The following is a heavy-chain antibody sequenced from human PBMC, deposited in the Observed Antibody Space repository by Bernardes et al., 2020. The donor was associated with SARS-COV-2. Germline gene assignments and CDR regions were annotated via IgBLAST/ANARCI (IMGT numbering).Heavy chain of an antibody. Sequence: SETLSLTCTVSGGSISSSSYYWGWTRQPPGKGLEWIGSIYYSGSTYYNPSLKSRVTISVDTSKNQFSLKLSSVTAADTAVYYCAKKVGGRDAFDIWGQGTMVTVSS. V-gene: IGHV4-39*07. J-gene: IGHJ3*02. CDR2: IYYSGST. D-gene: IGHD1-26*01. CDR1: GGSISSSSYY. CDR3: AKKVGGRDAFDI.